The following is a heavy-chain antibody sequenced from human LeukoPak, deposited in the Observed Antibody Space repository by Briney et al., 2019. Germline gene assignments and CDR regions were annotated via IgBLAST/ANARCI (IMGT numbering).Heavy chain of an antibody. V-gene: IGHV1-69*05. CDR1: GGTFSSYA. Sequence: SVKVSCKASGGTFSSYAISWVRQAPGQGLEWMGGIIPIFGTANYAQKFQGRVTITTDESTSTAYMELRSLRSDDTAVYYCARGSPSSSFQNYYYMDVWGKGTTVTVSS. CDR3: ARGSPSSSFQNYYYMDV. CDR2: IIPIFGTA. J-gene: IGHJ6*03. D-gene: IGHD6-13*01.